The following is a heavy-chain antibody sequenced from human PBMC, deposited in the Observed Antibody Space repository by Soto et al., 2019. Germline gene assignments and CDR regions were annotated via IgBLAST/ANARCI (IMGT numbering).Heavy chain of an antibody. J-gene: IGHJ3*02. CDR1: GGSISSSSYY. D-gene: IGHD2-2*01. Sequence: SETLSLTCTVSGGSISSSSYYWGWIRQPPGKGLEWIGSIYYSGSTYYNPSLKSRVTISVDTSKNQFSLKLSSVTAADTAVYYCARLSALLGLDREYAFDIWGQGTMVSVTS. CDR2: IYYSGST. V-gene: IGHV4-39*01. CDR3: ARLSALLGLDREYAFDI.